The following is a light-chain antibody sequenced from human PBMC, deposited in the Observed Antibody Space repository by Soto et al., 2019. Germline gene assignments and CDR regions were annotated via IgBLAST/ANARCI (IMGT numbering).Light chain of an antibody. Sequence: DIKMTQSPSSVPASVGDRVTITCRASQGISTWLAWYQQKPGKDPKLLIYAASSLRSGVPSRFSGSGSGTDFTLTISRLQTEDFATYYCQQTDSFTLSFGGGTKVDIK. CDR1: QGISTW. CDR3: QQTDSFTLS. V-gene: IGKV1D-12*01. J-gene: IGKJ4*01. CDR2: AAS.